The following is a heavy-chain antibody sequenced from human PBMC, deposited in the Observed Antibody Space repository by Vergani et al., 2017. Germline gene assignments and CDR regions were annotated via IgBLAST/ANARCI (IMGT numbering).Heavy chain of an antibody. D-gene: IGHD3-16*02. J-gene: IGHJ3*02. V-gene: IGHV1-2*02. Sequence: QVQLVQSGAEVKKPGASVKVSCKASGYTFTGYYMHWVRQAPGQGLEWMGWINPNSGGTNYAQKFQGRVTMTRDTSISTAYMELSRLRSDDTAVYYCARDPLITFGGVIVPRDAFDIWGQGTMVTVSS. CDR2: INPNSGGT. CDR1: GYTFTGYY. CDR3: ARDPLITFGGVIVPRDAFDI.